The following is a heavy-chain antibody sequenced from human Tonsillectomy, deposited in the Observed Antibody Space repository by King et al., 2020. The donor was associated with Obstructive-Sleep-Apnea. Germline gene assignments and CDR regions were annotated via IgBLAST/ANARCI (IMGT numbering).Heavy chain of an antibody. V-gene: IGHV3-23*04. CDR2: ISGRGCIT. D-gene: IGHD1-14*01. Sequence: VQLVESGGGLVQPGGSLRLSCAASGFTFIIYAMSWVLQAPGKGLEWVSAISGRGCITYYADSVKGRFTISRDNSKNTLYLQMNSLRAEDTAVYYCAKDSQGSEEDAFDIWGQGTMVTVSS. CDR3: AKDSQGSEEDAFDI. CDR1: GFTFIIYA. J-gene: IGHJ3*02.